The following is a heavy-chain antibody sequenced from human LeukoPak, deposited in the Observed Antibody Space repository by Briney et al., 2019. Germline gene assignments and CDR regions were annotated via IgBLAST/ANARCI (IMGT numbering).Heavy chain of an antibody. CDR2: IYYSGST. J-gene: IGHJ4*02. CDR3: ARDQESGWYGY. CDR1: GGSISSSSYY. V-gene: IGHV4-39*07. D-gene: IGHD6-19*01. Sequence: SETLSLTCTVSGGSISSSSYYWGWIRQPPGKGLEWIGSIYYSGSTYYNPSLKSRVTISVDTSKNQFSLKLSSVTAADTAVYYCARDQESGWYGYWGQGTLVTVSS.